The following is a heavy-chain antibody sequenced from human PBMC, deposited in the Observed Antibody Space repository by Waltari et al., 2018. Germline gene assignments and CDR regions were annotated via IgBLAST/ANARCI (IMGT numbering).Heavy chain of an antibody. CDR3: ASIAARRGRVDY. J-gene: IGHJ4*02. Sequence: EVQLVESGGGVVQPGGSLRLSCAACAFTVSSYTMTWVPQAPGKGLEWVSYISSSSSTIYYADSVKGRFTISRDNAKNSLYLQMNSLRAEDTAVYYCASIAARRGRVDYWGQGTLVTVSS. V-gene: IGHV3-48*01. CDR1: AFTVSSYT. CDR2: ISSSSSTI. D-gene: IGHD6-6*01.